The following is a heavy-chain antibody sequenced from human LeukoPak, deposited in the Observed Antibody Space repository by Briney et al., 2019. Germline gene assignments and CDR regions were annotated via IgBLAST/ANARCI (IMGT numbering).Heavy chain of an antibody. CDR2: ISYDGSNK. D-gene: IGHD2-2*01. V-gene: IGHV3-30*01. CDR1: GFTFSSYA. J-gene: IGHJ4*02. Sequence: GGSLRLSCAASGFTFSSYAMHWVRQAPGKGLEWVAVISYDGSNKYYADSVKGRFTISRDNSKNTLYLQMNSLGAEDTAVYYCARSVVPAAPFDYWGQGTLVTVSS. CDR3: ARSVVPAAPFDY.